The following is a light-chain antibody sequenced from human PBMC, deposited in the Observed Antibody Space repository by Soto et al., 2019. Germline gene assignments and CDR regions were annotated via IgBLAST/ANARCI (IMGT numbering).Light chain of an antibody. J-gene: IGKJ2*01. CDR3: QQYESTPPT. CDR2: WAS. V-gene: IGKV4-1*01. CDR1: QSVLYSSNNKNY. Sequence: DIVMTQSPDSLAVSLGERATINCKSSQSVLYSSNNKNYLAWYQQRPGQPPKLLIYWASTRESGVPDRFSGSGSGRYFTLTITSLQAEDVAVYYCQQYESTPPTFGKGTKLEIK.